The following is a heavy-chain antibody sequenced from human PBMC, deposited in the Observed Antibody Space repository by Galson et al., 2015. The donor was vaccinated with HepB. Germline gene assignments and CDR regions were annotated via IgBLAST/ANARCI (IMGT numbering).Heavy chain of an antibody. CDR1: GLTLETYD. V-gene: IGHV3-23*01. J-gene: IGHJ6*03. CDR2: ISENDIST. CDR3: AKGSPTSFYPYYMDV. D-gene: IGHD2/OR15-2a*01. Sequence: SLRLSCAASGLTLETYDISWVRQAPGRGLQWVSAISENDISTHYADPVKGRFTISRQKSKNMLFLQMNRLKVEDTAVYYCAKGSPTSFYPYYMDVWGKGTTVTVSS.